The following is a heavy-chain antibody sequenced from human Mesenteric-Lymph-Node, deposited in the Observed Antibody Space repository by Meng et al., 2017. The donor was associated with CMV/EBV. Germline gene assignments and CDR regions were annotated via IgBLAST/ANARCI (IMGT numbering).Heavy chain of an antibody. Sequence: ASVKVSCKASGYTFNNYYMHWVRQAPGQGLEWMGIINPSGGATNYAQKFQDRVTMTSDTSTTTVYMELSSLKSDDTALYYCATESLRGLSVNFYYHDMDVWDQGTTVTVSS. CDR3: ATESLRGLSVNFYYHDMDV. D-gene: IGHD3-16*01. CDR2: INPSGGAT. V-gene: IGHV1-46*02. J-gene: IGHJ6*02. CDR1: GYTFNNYY.